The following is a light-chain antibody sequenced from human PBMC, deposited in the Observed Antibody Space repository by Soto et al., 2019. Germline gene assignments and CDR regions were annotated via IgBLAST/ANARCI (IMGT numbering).Light chain of an antibody. CDR3: QQYNNWQT. CDR2: WAS. CDR1: QSVLYSSNNKNY. Sequence: DIVMTQSPDSLAVSLGERATINCKSSQSVLYSSNNKNYLAWYQQKPGQPPKLLIYWASTRESGVPDRFSGSGSGTDFTLTISSLQSEDFAVYYCQQYNNWQTFGQGTKVDIK. V-gene: IGKV4-1*01. J-gene: IGKJ1*01.